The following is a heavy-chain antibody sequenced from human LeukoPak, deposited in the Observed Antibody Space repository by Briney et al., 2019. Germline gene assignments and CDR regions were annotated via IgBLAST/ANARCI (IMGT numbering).Heavy chain of an antibody. CDR1: GGTFSSYA. CDR3: AREPEMATAGLYYFDY. CDR2: IIPILGIA. V-gene: IGHV1-69*04. D-gene: IGHD5-12*01. Sequence: SVKVSCKASGGTFSSYAISWVRQAPGQGLEWMGRIIPILGIANYAQKFQGRVTITADKSTSTAYMELSSLRSEDTAVYYCAREPEMATAGLYYFDYWGQGTLVTVSS. J-gene: IGHJ4*02.